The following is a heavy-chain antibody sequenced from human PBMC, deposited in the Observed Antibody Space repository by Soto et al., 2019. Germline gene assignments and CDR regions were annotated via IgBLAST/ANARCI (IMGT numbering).Heavy chain of an antibody. CDR2: IKRNIDGGTT. CDR1: GFSFTNAW. Sequence: EVQLVESGGDLVKPGGSLRLTCAASGFSFTNAWMSWVRQAPGKGLEWVGRIKRNIDGGTTDYAAPVKGRFTISRDDSKNTLYLQMNSLKTEDTAVYYCNTDLRWEHFSKDYWGQGTLVTVSS. CDR3: NTDLRWEHFSKDY. J-gene: IGHJ4*02. V-gene: IGHV3-15*01. D-gene: IGHD1-1*01.